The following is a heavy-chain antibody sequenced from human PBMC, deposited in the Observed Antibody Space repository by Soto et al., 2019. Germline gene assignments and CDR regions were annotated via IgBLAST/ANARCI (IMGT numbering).Heavy chain of an antibody. V-gene: IGHV3-48*01. Sequence: GGSLRLSCAASGFTFSSYSMNWVRQAPGKGLEWVSYISSSSSTIYYADSVKGRFTISRDNAKNTLYLQMNSLRAEDTAVYYCARDRLRQLVAFDYWGQGTLVTVSS. CDR3: ARDRLRQLVAFDY. J-gene: IGHJ4*02. D-gene: IGHD6-6*01. CDR2: ISSSSSTI. CDR1: GFTFSSYS.